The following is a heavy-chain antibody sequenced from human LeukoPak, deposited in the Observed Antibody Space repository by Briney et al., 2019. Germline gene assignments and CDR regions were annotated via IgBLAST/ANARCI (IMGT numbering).Heavy chain of an antibody. D-gene: IGHD6-13*01. Sequence: SETLSLTCTVSGGSISSSSYYWGWIRQPPGKGLEWIGYIYHSGSTYYNPSLKSRVTISVDKSKNQFSLKLSSVTAADTAVYYCARVGGIAAAGTPASLDYWGQGTLVTVSS. CDR3: ARVGGIAAAGTPASLDY. V-gene: IGHV4-39*07. CDR1: GGSISSSSYY. J-gene: IGHJ4*02. CDR2: IYHSGST.